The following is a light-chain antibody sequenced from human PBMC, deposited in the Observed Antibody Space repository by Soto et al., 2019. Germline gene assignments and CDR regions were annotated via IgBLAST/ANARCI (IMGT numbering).Light chain of an antibody. J-gene: IGLJ3*02. Sequence: QAVVTQPASVSGSPGQSITISCTGTNSDVGGYNYVSWYQQYPGKAPKLMIYEVSNRPSGVSNRFSGSKSGNTASLTISGLQAEDEADYYCSSYTSSILVFGGGTKLTVL. CDR3: SSYTSSILV. V-gene: IGLV2-14*01. CDR1: NSDVGGYNY. CDR2: EVS.